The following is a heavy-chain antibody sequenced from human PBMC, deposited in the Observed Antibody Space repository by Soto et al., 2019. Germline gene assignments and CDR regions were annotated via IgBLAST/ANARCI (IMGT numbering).Heavy chain of an antibody. CDR1: GYTFTSYD. Sequence: GASVKVSCKASGYTFTSYDINWGRQATGQGLEWMGWMNPNSGNTGYAQKFQGRVTMTRNTSISTAYMELSSLRSEDTAVYYCATLWGEYYYYYGMDVWGQGTTVTVS. CDR2: MNPNSGNT. D-gene: IGHD3-16*01. J-gene: IGHJ6*02. CDR3: ATLWGEYYYYYGMDV. V-gene: IGHV1-8*01.